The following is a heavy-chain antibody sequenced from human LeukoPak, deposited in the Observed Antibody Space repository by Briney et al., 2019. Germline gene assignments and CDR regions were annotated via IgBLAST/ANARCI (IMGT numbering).Heavy chain of an antibody. CDR3: AKDTGIAVAGLDY. J-gene: IGHJ4*02. Sequence: PGGSLRLSCAASGFTFSSYGMHWVRRAPGKGLEWVAVIWYDGSNKYYADSVKGRFTISRDNSKNTLYLQMNSLRAEDTAVYYCAKDTGIAVAGLDYWGQGTLVTVSS. CDR1: GFTFSSYG. V-gene: IGHV3-33*06. CDR2: IWYDGSNK. D-gene: IGHD6-19*01.